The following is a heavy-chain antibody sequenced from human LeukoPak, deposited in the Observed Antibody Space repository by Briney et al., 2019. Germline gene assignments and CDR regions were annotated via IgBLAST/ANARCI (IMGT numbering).Heavy chain of an antibody. CDR2: ISYDGSNK. J-gene: IGHJ5*02. CDR1: GFTFSSYG. CDR3: AKGEDYYGSGSYT. V-gene: IGHV3-30*18. D-gene: IGHD3-10*01. Sequence: GGSLRLSCAASGFTFSSYGMHWVRQAPGKGLEWVAVISYDGSNKYYADSVKGRFTISRDNSKNTLYLQMNSLRAEDTAVYYCAKGEDYYGSGSYTWGQGTLVTVSS.